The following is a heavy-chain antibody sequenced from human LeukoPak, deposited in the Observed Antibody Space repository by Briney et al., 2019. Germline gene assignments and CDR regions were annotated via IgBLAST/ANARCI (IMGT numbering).Heavy chain of an antibody. CDR1: GFTISSNY. D-gene: IGHD3-16*01. CDR3: ARGGSGGAFDI. J-gene: IGHJ3*02. V-gene: IGHV3-66*01. CDR2: IYSGGST. Sequence: GGSLRLSCAASGFTISSNYMSWVRQAPGKGLEWVSVIYSGGSTYYADSVKGRFTISRDNSKNTLYLQMNSLNAEDTAVYYCARGGSGGAFDIWGQGAMVTVSS.